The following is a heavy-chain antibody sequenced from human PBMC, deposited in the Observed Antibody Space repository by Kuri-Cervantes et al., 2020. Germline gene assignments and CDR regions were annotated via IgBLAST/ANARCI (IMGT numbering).Heavy chain of an antibody. CDR1: RFTFSICW. V-gene: IGHV3-30-3*01. Sequence: GESLKISCAASRFTFSICWTHWVRQAPGKGLEWVAVISYDGSNKYYADSVKGRFTISRDNSKNTLYLQMNSLRAEDTAVYYCAREGTIAAAPTFDYWGQGTLVAVSS. J-gene: IGHJ4*02. D-gene: IGHD6-13*01. CDR2: ISYDGSNK. CDR3: AREGTIAAAPTFDY.